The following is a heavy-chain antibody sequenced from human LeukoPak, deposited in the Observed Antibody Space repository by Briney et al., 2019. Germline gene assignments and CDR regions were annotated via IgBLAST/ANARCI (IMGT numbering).Heavy chain of an antibody. CDR2: IHPGDSDT. Sequence: GESLKISCKASGYSFTNYWIGWVRQMLGKGLEWMGVIHPGDSDTKYSPSFEGQVTISADRSINTAYLQWSSLKASDTAKYFCARQYSGSYYRPYYFDSWGQGTLVTVSS. CDR3: ARQYSGSYYRPYYFDS. V-gene: IGHV5-51*01. J-gene: IGHJ4*02. D-gene: IGHD1-26*01. CDR1: GYSFTNYW.